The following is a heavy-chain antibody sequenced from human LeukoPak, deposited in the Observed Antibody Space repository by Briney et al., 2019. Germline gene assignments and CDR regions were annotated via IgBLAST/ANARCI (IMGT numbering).Heavy chain of an antibody. D-gene: IGHD4-11*01. CDR1: GGSFSGYY. Sequence: KPSETLSLTCAVYGGSFSGYYWSWIRQPPGKGLEWIGGINHSGSTNYNPSLKSRVTISVDTSKNQFSLKLSSVTAADTAVYYCAQTTFWFDPWGQGTLVTVSS. V-gene: IGHV4-34*01. CDR3: AQTTFWFDP. J-gene: IGHJ5*02. CDR2: INHSGST.